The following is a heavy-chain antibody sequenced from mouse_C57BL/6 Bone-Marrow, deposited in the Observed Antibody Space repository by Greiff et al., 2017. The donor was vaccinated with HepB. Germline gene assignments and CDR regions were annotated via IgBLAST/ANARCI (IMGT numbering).Heavy chain of an antibody. CDR3: ARHPVVGSLFDY. Sequence: EVMLVESGGDLVKPGGSLKLSCAASGFTFSSYGMSWVRQTPDKRLEWVATISSGGSYTYYPDSVKGRFTISRDNAKNTLYLQMSSLKSEDTAMYYCARHPVVGSLFDYWGQGTTLTVSS. D-gene: IGHD1-1*01. CDR1: GFTFSSYG. CDR2: ISSGGSYT. V-gene: IGHV5-6*01. J-gene: IGHJ2*01.